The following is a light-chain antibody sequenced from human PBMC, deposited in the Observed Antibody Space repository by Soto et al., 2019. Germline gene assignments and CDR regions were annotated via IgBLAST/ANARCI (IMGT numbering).Light chain of an antibody. CDR3: PQYSSSCVT. V-gene: IGKV1-5*03. J-gene: IGKJ4*01. Sequence: DIQMTQSPSTPASVGDRVTITCRASQSISRWLDWYQQKQGKAPKLLIYGASRLESGVPSRFSFSGSCRELAVTISSLLPADFDTYYWPQYSSSCVTVVGRAQVDIK. CDR2: GAS. CDR1: QSISRW.